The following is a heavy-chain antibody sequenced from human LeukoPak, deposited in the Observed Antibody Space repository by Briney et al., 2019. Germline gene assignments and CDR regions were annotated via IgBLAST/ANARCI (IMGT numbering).Heavy chain of an antibody. CDR2: INPNSDGT. Sequence: ASVKVSCKASGYTFTGYYMHWVRQAPGQGLEWMGWINPNSDGTNYAQKFQGRVTMTRDTFISTAYMELSRLRSDDTAVYYCARSSSRLDDSSGYYQRDFDYWGQGTLVTVSS. CDR1: GYTFTGYY. V-gene: IGHV1-2*02. D-gene: IGHD3-22*01. CDR3: ARSSSRLDDSSGYYQRDFDY. J-gene: IGHJ4*02.